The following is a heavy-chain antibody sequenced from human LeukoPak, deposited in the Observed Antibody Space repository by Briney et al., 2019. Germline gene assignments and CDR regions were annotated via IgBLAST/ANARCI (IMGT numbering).Heavy chain of an antibody. CDR1: GFTFDDYA. J-gene: IGHJ3*02. D-gene: IGHD5-18*01. CDR3: AKDRGYSYGHDAFDI. V-gene: IGHV3-9*03. Sequence: PGKSLRLSCAASGFTFDDYAMHWVRKTPKKGLEWVSGISWNSGSIGHADSVKGRFIISRDNAKNSLYLQMNSLRAEDMALYYCAKDRGYSYGHDAFDIWGQGTMVTVSS. CDR2: ISWNSGSI.